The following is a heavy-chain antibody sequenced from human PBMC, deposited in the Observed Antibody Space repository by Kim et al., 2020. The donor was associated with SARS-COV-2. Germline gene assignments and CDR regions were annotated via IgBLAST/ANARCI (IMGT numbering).Heavy chain of an antibody. CDR1: GLTFSSYA. J-gene: IGHJ4*02. V-gene: IGHV3-23*01. D-gene: IGHD6-19*01. Sequence: GGSLRLSCAASGLTFSSYAMSWVRQAPGKGLEWVSTISGSGGTTHNADSVKGRFTISRDNSKNTLYLQMNSLRAEDTAVYYCAKSGRQWLVTGSFDYWGQGTLVTVSS. CDR3: AKSGRQWLVTGSFDY. CDR2: ISGSGGTT.